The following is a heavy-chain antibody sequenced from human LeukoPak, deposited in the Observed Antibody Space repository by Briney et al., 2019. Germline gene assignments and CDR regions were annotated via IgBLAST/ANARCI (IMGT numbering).Heavy chain of an antibody. CDR1: GGSMSPYY. CDR2: QYYSGAT. Sequence: PSETLSLTCSVSGGSMSPYYWNWIRQPPGKGLEWIGYQYYSGATDYNPSLKSRVTFSVDTSKNQFSLKLSSVTAADTAVYYCAKEVSSYYYGMDVWGQGTTVTVSS. J-gene: IGHJ6*02. V-gene: IGHV4-59*12. CDR3: AKEVSSYYYGMDV. D-gene: IGHD2-8*01.